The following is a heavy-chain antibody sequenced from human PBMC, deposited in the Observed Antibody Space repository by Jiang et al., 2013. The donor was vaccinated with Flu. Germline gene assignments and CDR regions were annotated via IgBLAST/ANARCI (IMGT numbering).Heavy chain of an antibody. Sequence: PSETLSLTCTVSGGSISSSSYYWGWIRQPPGKGLEWIGSIYYSGSTYYNPSLKSRVTISVDTSKNQFSLKLSSVTAADTAVYYCASQTYSSSWYVGDWGQGTLVTVSS. D-gene: IGHD6-13*01. CDR3: ASQTYSSSWYVGD. J-gene: IGHJ4*02. CDR1: GGSISSSSYY. CDR2: IYYSGST. V-gene: IGHV4-39*01.